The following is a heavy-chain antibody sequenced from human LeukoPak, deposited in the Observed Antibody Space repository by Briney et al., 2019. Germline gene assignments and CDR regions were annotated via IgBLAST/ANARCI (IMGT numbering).Heavy chain of an antibody. V-gene: IGHV4-34*01. J-gene: IGHJ6*03. Sequence: PSETLSLTCAVYGGSFSGYYWSWIRQPPGKGLEWIGEINYSGSTNYNPSLKSRVTISVDTSKNQFSLKLSSVTAADTAVYYCARGRRCGSTSCYVQGHRFYYMDVWGKGTTVTVSS. CDR1: GGSFSGYY. D-gene: IGHD2-2*01. CDR2: INYSGST. CDR3: ARGRRCGSTSCYVQGHRFYYMDV.